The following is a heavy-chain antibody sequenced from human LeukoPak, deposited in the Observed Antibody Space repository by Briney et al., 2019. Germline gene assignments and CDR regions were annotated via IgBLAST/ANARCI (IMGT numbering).Heavy chain of an antibody. CDR3: ARVIVAYCGGDCYEGGALDY. CDR1: GGTFSSYA. V-gene: IGHV1-69*04. D-gene: IGHD2-21*01. CDR2: IIPILGIA. J-gene: IGHJ4*02. Sequence: SVKVSCKASGGTFSSYAISWVRQAPGQGLEWMGRIIPILGIANYAQKFQGRVTMTRDTSTSTVYMELSSLRSEDTAVYYCARVIVAYCGGDCYEGGALDYWGQGTLVTVSS.